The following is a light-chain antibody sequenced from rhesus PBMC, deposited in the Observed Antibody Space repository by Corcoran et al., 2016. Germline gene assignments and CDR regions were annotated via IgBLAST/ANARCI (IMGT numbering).Light chain of an antibody. J-gene: IGLJ1*01. CDR2: EVR. CDR3: SSYASRGTFI. CDR1: SSDVGGYNR. Sequence: QAAPPQSPSMSGSPGQSVTISCTGTSSDVGGYNRVSWYQPHPGKAPNLRIYEVRKRPSGVADRFSGSKSANTASLTSSGLQTEDGADYSCSSYASRGTFIFGSGTRLTVL. V-gene: IGLV2-13*03.